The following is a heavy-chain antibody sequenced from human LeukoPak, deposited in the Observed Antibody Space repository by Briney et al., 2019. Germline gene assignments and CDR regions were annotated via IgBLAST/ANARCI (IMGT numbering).Heavy chain of an antibody. J-gene: IGHJ6*04. D-gene: IGHD1-1*01. V-gene: IGHV1-8*01. CDR3: ARGPRGQHGDV. CDR1: GYTFTSYE. CDR2: MNPNSGNT. Sequence: ASVKVSCKISGYTFTSYEINRVEQATGQGLKWMGWMNPNSGNTGYAQKFQGRVTMTRDTSISTAYMELSSLRSEDTAVYYCARGPRGQHGDVWGKGTTVTVSS.